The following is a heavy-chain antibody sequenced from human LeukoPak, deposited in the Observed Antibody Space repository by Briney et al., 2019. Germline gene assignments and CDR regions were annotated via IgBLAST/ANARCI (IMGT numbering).Heavy chain of an antibody. CDR3: ARDRSYGGSRFDT. Sequence: PSETLSLTCTVSGGSISTETYYWTWVRQPAAKELEWIGRISSTGNTDYNPSLKSRVTISMDRSKNQFSLGLNSVTATDTAVYYCARDRSYGGSRFDTWGQGILVTVSS. J-gene: IGHJ5*02. D-gene: IGHD1-26*01. V-gene: IGHV4-61*02. CDR1: GGSISTETYY. CDR2: ISSTGNT.